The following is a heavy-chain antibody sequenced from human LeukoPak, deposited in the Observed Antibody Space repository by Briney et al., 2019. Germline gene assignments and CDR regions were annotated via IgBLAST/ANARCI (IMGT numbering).Heavy chain of an antibody. V-gene: IGHV3-7*01. CDR1: GFTFSSYW. CDR3: ARVGHDSSGYRPNDAFDI. Sequence: GSLKLSCAASGFTFSSYWMSWVRQAPGKGLEWVANIKQDGSEKYYVDSVKGRFTISRDNAKNSLYLQMNSLRAEDTAVYYCARVGHDSSGYRPNDAFDIWGQGTMVTVSS. CDR2: IKQDGSEK. J-gene: IGHJ3*02. D-gene: IGHD3-22*01.